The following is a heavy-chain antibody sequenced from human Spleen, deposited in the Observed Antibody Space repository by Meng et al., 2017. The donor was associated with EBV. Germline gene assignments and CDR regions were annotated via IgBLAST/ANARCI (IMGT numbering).Heavy chain of an antibody. Sequence: QVPPVQSGAEVEKPGGSVKVSCKASGYTFTSSAMHWVRQTPGQRLEWMGWINAGNGNTKYSQKFQGRVTITRDTSASTAYMELSSLRSEDTAVYYCARDRYCSSTSCYYNYFDYWGQGTLVTVSS. J-gene: IGHJ4*02. CDR1: GYTFTSSA. CDR2: INAGNGNT. V-gene: IGHV1-3*01. CDR3: ARDRYCSSTSCYYNYFDY. D-gene: IGHD2-2*01.